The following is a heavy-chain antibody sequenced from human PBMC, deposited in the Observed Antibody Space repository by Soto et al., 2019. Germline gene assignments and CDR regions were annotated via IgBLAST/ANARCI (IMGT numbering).Heavy chain of an antibody. CDR3: ARESGGVYRSGWYGYFDY. V-gene: IGHV1-46*01. CDR1: GYTFTSYY. J-gene: IGHJ4*02. D-gene: IGHD6-19*01. Sequence: ASVKVSCKASGYTFTSYYMHWVRQAPGQGLEWMGIINPSGGSTSYAQKFQGRVTMTRDTSTSTVYMELSSLRSDDTAVYYCARESGGVYRSGWYGYFDYWGQGTLVNVSS. CDR2: INPSGGST.